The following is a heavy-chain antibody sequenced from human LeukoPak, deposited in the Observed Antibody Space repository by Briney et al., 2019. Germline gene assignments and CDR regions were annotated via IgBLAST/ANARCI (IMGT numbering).Heavy chain of an antibody. CDR3: ARRLTQYDCFDP. CDR1: GDSVSSNSVS. V-gene: IGHV6-1*01. CDR2: TYYRSTWYN. J-gene: IGHJ5*02. Sequence: SQTLSLTCAISGDSVSSNSVSWNWIRQSPSRGLEWLGRTYYRSTWYNDYAVSVRGRITVNPDTSKNQFSLHLNSVTPEDTAVYYCARRLTQYDCFDPWGQGILVTVSS. D-gene: IGHD2-2*01.